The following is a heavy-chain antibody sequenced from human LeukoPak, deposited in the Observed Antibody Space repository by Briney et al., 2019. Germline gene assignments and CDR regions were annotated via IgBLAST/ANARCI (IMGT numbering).Heavy chain of an antibody. V-gene: IGHV6-1*01. D-gene: IGHD1-26*01. Sequence: SQTLSLTCAISGASVSSNSAAWNWIRQSPSRGLEWLGRTYYRSKWYNGYAVSVKSRITIKPDTSKNQFSLQLNSVTPDDTAVYYCARVVGREVDYWGQGTLVTVSS. CDR1: GASVSSNSAA. CDR2: TYYRSKWYN. CDR3: ARVVGREVDY. J-gene: IGHJ4*02.